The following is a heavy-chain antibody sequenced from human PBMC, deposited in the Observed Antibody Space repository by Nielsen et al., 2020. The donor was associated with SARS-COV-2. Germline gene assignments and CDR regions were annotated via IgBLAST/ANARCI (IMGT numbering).Heavy chain of an antibody. CDR3: ARERAFDP. Sequence: GESLKISCAASGFTVSSNYMSWVRQAPGKGLEWVSVIYSGGSTYYADSVKGRFTISRDNSKNTLYLQMNSLRAEDTAVYYCARERAFDPWGQGTLVTVSS. CDR1: GFTVSSNY. J-gene: IGHJ5*02. CDR2: IYSGGST. V-gene: IGHV3-66*01.